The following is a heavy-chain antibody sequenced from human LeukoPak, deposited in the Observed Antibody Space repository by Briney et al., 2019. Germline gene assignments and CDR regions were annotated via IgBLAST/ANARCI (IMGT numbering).Heavy chain of an antibody. J-gene: IGHJ2*01. D-gene: IGHD1-14*01. CDR3: ARDGNPWNLDV. Sequence: SETLSLTCTVSGGSFSPYYWTWIRQSPGKALEWIGYIYYSGRTSYNPSLKSRVTMSVDTSKNQFSLQLSSVTAADTAVYYCARDGNPWNLDVWGRGTLVTVSS. CDR1: GGSFSPYY. CDR2: IYYSGRT. V-gene: IGHV4-59*01.